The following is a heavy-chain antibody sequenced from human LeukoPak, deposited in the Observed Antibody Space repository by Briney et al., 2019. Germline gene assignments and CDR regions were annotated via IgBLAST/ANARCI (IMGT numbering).Heavy chain of an antibody. D-gene: IGHD6-19*01. CDR1: GGSISSYY. V-gene: IGHV4-59*01. Sequence: PAETLSLTCTASGGSISSYYWSWIRQPPGKGLEWIGYIYYSGSTNYNPSLKSRVTISVDTSKNQFSLKLSSVTAADTAVYYCASIAVAGTSDWFDPWGQGTLVTVSS. CDR2: IYYSGST. J-gene: IGHJ5*02. CDR3: ASIAVAGTSDWFDP.